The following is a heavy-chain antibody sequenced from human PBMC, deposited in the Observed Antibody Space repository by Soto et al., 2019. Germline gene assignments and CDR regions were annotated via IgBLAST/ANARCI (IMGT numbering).Heavy chain of an antibody. CDR3: ARDVSSSSLFDY. J-gene: IGHJ4*02. V-gene: IGHV4-39*02. Sequence: SSETLSLTCTVSGGSISSSSYYWGWIRQPPGKGLEWIGSIYYSGSTYYNPSLKSRVTISVDTSKNQFSLKLSSVTAADTAVYYCARDVSSSSLFDYRAQRTPVTVSS. CDR1: GGSISSSSYY. D-gene: IGHD6-6*01. CDR2: IYYSGST.